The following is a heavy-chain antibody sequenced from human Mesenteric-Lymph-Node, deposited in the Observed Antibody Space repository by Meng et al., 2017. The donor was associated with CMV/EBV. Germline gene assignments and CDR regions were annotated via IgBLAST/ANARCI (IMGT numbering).Heavy chain of an antibody. CDR3: ARLIAVATPPVDY. J-gene: IGHJ4*02. D-gene: IGHD6-19*01. V-gene: IGHV1-2*02. CDR2: INPNSGGT. CDR1: GYTFTDYY. Sequence: ASVKVSCKASGYTFTDYYIHWVRQAPGQGLEWMGWINPNSGGTNYAQKFQGRVTMTRDTSISTAYMELSRLRSDDTAVYYCARLIAVATPPVDYWGQGTLVTVSS.